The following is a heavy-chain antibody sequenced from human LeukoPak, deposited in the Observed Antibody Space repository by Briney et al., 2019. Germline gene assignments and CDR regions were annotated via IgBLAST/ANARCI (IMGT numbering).Heavy chain of an antibody. V-gene: IGHV3-20*04. D-gene: IGHD3-22*01. Sequence: GGSLRLSCAASGFTFDDYGMSWLRQARGKGLEWVSGINWNGGSTGYADSVKGRFTISRDNAKNSLYLQMNSLRAEDTALYYCARVLPSPRYDSSGPNDYWGQGTLVTVSS. CDR2: INWNGGST. CDR3: ARVLPSPRYDSSGPNDY. J-gene: IGHJ4*02. CDR1: GFTFDDYG.